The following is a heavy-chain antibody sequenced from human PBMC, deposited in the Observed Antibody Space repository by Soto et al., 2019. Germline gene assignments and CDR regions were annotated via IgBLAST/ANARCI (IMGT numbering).Heavy chain of an antibody. Sequence: PSETLSLTCTVSGGSISSSSYYWGWIRQPPGKGLEWIGSIYYSGSTYYNPSLKSRVTISVDTSKNQFSLKLSSVTAADTAVYYCARANGDYNFGYWGQGTLVTVSS. D-gene: IGHD4-17*01. CDR1: GGSISSSSYY. CDR3: ARANGDYNFGY. V-gene: IGHV4-39*07. J-gene: IGHJ4*02. CDR2: IYYSGST.